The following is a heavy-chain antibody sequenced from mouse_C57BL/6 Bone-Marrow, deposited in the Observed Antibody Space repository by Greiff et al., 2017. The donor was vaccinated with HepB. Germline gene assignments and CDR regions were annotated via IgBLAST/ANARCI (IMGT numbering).Heavy chain of an antibody. D-gene: IGHD2-3*01. V-gene: IGHV5-9-1*02. CDR2: ISSGGDYI. J-gene: IGHJ2*01. CDR1: GFTFSSYA. Sequence: EVNVVESGEGLVKPGGSLKLSCAASGFTFSSYAMSWVRQTPEKRLEWVAYISSGGDYIYFADTVKGRFTISRDNARNTLYLQMSSLKSEDTAMYYCTRDGGVWDYWGQGTTLTVSS. CDR3: TRDGGVWDY.